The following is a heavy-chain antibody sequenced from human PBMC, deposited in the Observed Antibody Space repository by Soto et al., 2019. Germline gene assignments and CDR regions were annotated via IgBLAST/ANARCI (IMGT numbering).Heavy chain of an antibody. CDR1: GYTFTSYY. V-gene: IGHV1-46*01. CDR3: ARVPVVTGDDY. J-gene: IGHJ4*02. CDR2: INPSGGST. D-gene: IGHD7-27*01. Sequence: ASVKVSCKASGYTFTSYYMHWVRQAPGQGLEWMGIINPSGGSTSYAQKFQGRVTMTRDTSTSTVYMELSSLRSEDTAMYYCARVPVVTGDDYWGQGTLVTVSS.